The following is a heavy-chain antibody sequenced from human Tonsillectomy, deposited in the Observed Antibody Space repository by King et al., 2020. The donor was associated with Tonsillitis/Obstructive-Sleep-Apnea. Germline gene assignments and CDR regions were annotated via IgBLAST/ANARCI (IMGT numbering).Heavy chain of an antibody. V-gene: IGHV3-21*01. D-gene: IGHD4-17*01. CDR1: GFTFSSYS. J-gene: IGHJ3*02. Sequence: VQLVESGGGLVKPGGSQRLSCAASGFTFSSYSMNWVRQAPGKGLEWVSSISSSSSYIYYADSVKGRFTISRDNAKNSLYLQMNSLRAEDTAVYYCARDLPDYGDPRYAFDIWGQGTMVTVSS. CDR3: ARDLPDYGDPRYAFDI. CDR2: ISSSSSYI.